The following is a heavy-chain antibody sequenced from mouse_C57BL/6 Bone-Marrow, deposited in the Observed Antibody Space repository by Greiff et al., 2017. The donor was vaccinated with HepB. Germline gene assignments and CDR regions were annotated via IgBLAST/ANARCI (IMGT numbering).Heavy chain of an antibody. Sequence: VKLMESGAELVKPGASVKMSCKASGYTFTTYPIEWMKQNHGKSLEWIGNFHPYNDDTKYNEKFKGKATLTVEKSSSTVYLELSRLTSDDSAVYYCARGGTGSYWYFDVWGTGTTVTVSS. J-gene: IGHJ1*03. CDR2: FHPYNDDT. V-gene: IGHV1-47*01. CDR1: GYTFTTYP. D-gene: IGHD2-2*01. CDR3: ARGGTGSYWYFDV.